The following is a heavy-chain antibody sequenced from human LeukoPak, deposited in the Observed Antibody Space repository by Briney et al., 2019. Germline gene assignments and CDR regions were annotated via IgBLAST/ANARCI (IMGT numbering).Heavy chain of an antibody. CDR3: AKEYDNSGYYYVAY. Sequence: PGGSLRLSCAASGFTFSSYAMSWVRQAPGKGLEWVSAISGSGGSTYYADSVKGRFTTSRDNSKNTLYLQMNSLRAEDTAIYYSAKEYDNSGYYYVAYWGQGTLVTVSS. V-gene: IGHV3-23*01. D-gene: IGHD3-22*01. CDR1: GFTFSSYA. CDR2: ISGSGGST. J-gene: IGHJ4*02.